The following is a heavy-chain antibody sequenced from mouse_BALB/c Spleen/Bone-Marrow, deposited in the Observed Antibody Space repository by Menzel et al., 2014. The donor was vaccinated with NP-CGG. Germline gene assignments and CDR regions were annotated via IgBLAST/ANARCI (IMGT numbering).Heavy chain of an antibody. CDR3: ARGIYYDSTWFAY. Sequence: VQLQQSGPELVRPGVSVKISCKGSGYTFTDYAMHWVKQSHAKSLEWIGVISTYSGNTNYNQKFKGKAKMTVDKSSSTAYMELARLTSEDSAIYYCARGIYYDSTWFAYWGQGTLVTVSA. J-gene: IGHJ3*01. CDR2: ISTYSGNT. V-gene: IGHV1-67*01. CDR1: GYTFTDYA. D-gene: IGHD2-4*01.